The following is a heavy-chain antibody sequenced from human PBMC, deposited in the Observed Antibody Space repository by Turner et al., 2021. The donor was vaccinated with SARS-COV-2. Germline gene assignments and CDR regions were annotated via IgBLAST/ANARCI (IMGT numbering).Heavy chain of an antibody. Sequence: QVQLVESGGGVVQPGRSLRLPCAASGFTFSYYVMHWVRQAPGKGLEWVAVISYDGSNKYYADSVKGRFTISRDNSKNTLYLQMNSLRAEDTAVYYCATRIVVVVTATNAFDYWGQGTLVTVSS. J-gene: IGHJ4*02. CDR1: GFTFSYYV. D-gene: IGHD2-15*01. CDR3: ATRIVVVVTATNAFDY. CDR2: ISYDGSNK. V-gene: IGHV3-30*03.